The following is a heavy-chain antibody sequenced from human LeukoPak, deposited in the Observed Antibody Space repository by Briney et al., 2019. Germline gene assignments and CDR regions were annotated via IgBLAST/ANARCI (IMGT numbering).Heavy chain of an antibody. J-gene: IGHJ5*02. D-gene: IGHD1-26*01. CDR1: GGSFSGYY. Sequence: SETLSLTCAVYGGSFSGYYWNWIRQPPGKGLEWIGEINHSGSTNYNPSLKSRVTISVDTSKNQFSLKLSSVTAADTAVYYCAKSKPLSLVGARWFDPWGQGTLVTVSS. CDR2: INHSGST. CDR3: AKSKPLSLVGARWFDP. V-gene: IGHV4-34*01.